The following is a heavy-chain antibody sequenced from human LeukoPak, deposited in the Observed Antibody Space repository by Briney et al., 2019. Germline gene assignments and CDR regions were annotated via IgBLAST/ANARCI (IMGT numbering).Heavy chain of an antibody. CDR3: ARTNAFDI. V-gene: IGHV3-53*01. CDR2: IYSDGST. J-gene: IGHJ3*02. Sequence: PGGSLRLSCAASGFTFSSYGMHWVRQAPGKGLEWVSFIYSDGSTYYADSVKGRFTISRDNSKNILYLQMNSLRAQDTAVYYCARTNAFDIWGQGTMVTVSS. CDR1: GFTFSSYG.